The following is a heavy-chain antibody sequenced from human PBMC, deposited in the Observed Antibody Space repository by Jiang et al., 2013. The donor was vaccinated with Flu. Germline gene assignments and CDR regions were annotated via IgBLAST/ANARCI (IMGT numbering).Heavy chain of an antibody. CDR2: INPNSGGT. CDR3: ARDLREQRGPDYYYYYGMDV. CDR1: GYTFTGYY. V-gene: IGHV1-2*04. J-gene: IGHJ6*02. Sequence: VQLVESGAEVKKPGASVKVSCKASGYTFTGYYMHWVRQAPGQGLEWMGWINPNSGGTNYAQKFQGWVTMTRDTSISTAYMELSRLRSDDTAVYYCARDLREQRGPDYYYYYGMDVWGQGTTVTVSS. D-gene: IGHD1-26*01.